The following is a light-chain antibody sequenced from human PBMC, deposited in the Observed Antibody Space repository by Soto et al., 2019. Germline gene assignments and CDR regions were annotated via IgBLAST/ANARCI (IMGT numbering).Light chain of an antibody. Sequence: AIQMTQSPSSLSASVGDRVTITCRASQGIRNDLGWYQQKSGKAPKLLIYAASSLESGVPSRFSGSGSGTDFNLTISSLQPEDFATYYCLQDYNYPHTFGQGTKLEIK. CDR3: LQDYNYPHT. CDR2: AAS. J-gene: IGKJ2*01. V-gene: IGKV1-6*01. CDR1: QGIRND.